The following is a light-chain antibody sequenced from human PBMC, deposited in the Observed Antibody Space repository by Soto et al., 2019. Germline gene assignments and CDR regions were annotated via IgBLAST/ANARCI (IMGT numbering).Light chain of an antibody. CDR1: QTVGTF. CDR2: AAS. V-gene: IGKV1-39*01. J-gene: IGKJ1*01. Sequence: DIQMTQSPSSLSASVGDRVTITCRASQTVGTFLNRYQQRPGRAPTLLIYAASNLPTRAPLTFSGRCSDTDFTLTINTLQSQDFGTYYCHQSYSIRSWTFGQGTKADIK. CDR3: HQSYSIRSWT.